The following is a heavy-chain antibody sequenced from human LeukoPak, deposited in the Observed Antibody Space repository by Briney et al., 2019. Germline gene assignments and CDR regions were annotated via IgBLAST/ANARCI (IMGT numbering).Heavy chain of an antibody. CDR1: GYSFTSYW. Sequence: KRGESLKISCKGSGYSFTSYWIGWVRQMPGKGLEWMGIIYPGDSDTRYSPSFQGQVTISADKSISTAYLQWSSMKASDTAMYYCARHPPGYCSSTSCYEDYMDVWGKGTTVTIS. D-gene: IGHD2-2*03. CDR3: ARHPPGYCSSTSCYEDYMDV. CDR2: IYPGDSDT. J-gene: IGHJ6*03. V-gene: IGHV5-51*01.